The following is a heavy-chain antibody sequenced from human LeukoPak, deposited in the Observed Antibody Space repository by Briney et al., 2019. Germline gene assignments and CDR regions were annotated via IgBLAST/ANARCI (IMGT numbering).Heavy chain of an antibody. D-gene: IGHD2-2*01. J-gene: IGHJ4*02. CDR2: IGLGGSSI. CDR1: GFTFSSYE. V-gene: IGHV3-48*03. Sequence: GGSLRLSCAVSGFTFSSYEMTWVRQAPGKGLEWVSYIGLGGSSIYYADSVRGRFTISRDNAKNLLYLQMNSLRAEDTAVYYCARDAGSSVRGIFDYWGQGTLVTVSS. CDR3: ARDAGSSVRGIFDY.